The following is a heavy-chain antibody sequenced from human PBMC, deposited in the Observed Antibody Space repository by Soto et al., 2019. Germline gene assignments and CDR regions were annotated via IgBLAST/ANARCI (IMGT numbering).Heavy chain of an antibody. CDR2: IDWDDDK. CDR3: ARERIAVADRYGMDV. J-gene: IGHJ6*02. CDR1: GFSLSTSGMC. V-gene: IGHV2-70*11. D-gene: IGHD6-19*01. Sequence: ESGPTLVNPTQTLTLTCTFSGFSLSTSGMCVSWIRQPPGKALEWLARIDWDDDKYYSTSLKTRLTISKDTSKNQVVLTMTNMDPVDTATYYCARERIAVADRYGMDVWGQGTTVTVSS.